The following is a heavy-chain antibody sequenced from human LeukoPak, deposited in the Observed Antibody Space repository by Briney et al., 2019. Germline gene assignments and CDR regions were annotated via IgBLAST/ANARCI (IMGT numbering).Heavy chain of an antibody. J-gene: IGHJ4*02. Sequence: PSETLSLTCAVYGGSFSGYYWSWIRQPPGKGLEWIGEINHSGSTNYNPSLKSRVTISVDTSKNQFSLKLSSVTAADTAVYYCVRNPYSYGYMRFDYWGQGTLVTVSS. CDR3: VRNPYSYGYMRFDY. V-gene: IGHV4-34*01. D-gene: IGHD5-18*01. CDR1: GGSFSGYY. CDR2: INHSGST.